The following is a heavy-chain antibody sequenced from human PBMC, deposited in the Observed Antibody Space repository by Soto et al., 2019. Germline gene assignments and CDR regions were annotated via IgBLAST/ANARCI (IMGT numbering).Heavy chain of an antibody. V-gene: IGHV1-69*02. D-gene: IGHD4-17*01. J-gene: IGHJ3*02. CDR2: IIPILGIA. Sequence: QVQLVQSGAEVKKPGSSVNVSCKASGGTFSSYTISWVRQAPGQGLEWMGRIIPILGIANYAQKFQGRVTITAPKSTSTAYMELSSLRSEATAVYYCARSDYGDYVNAFDIWGQGTMVTVSS. CDR1: GGTFSSYT. CDR3: ARSDYGDYVNAFDI.